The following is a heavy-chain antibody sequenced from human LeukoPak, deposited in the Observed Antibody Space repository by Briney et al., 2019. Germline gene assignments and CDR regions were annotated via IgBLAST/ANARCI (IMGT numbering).Heavy chain of an antibody. J-gene: IGHJ4*02. CDR1: GGSFSGYY. Sequence: SETLSLTCAVYGGSFSGYYWSWIRQPPGKGLEWIGEINHSGSTNYNPSLKSRVTISVDTSKNQFSLKLSSVTAADTAVYYCARHGDSSSWFANPMYYFDYWGQGTLVTVSS. V-gene: IGHV4-34*01. CDR2: INHSGST. CDR3: ARHGDSSSWFANPMYYFDY. D-gene: IGHD6-13*01.